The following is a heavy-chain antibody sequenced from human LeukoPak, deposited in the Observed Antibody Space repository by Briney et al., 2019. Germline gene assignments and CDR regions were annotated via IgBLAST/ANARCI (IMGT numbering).Heavy chain of an antibody. V-gene: IGHV1-24*01. D-gene: IGHD5-24*01. CDR3: AINDGYNTFDY. CDR2: FDPEDGET. CDR1: GYTLTELS. Sequence: GASVKASCKVSGYTLTELSMHWVGQAPGTGLEGLGGFDPEDGETIYAQKLQGRVTMTEDTSTDTAYMELSSLRSEDTAEYYCAINDGYNTFDYWGQGTRVSVSS. J-gene: IGHJ4*02.